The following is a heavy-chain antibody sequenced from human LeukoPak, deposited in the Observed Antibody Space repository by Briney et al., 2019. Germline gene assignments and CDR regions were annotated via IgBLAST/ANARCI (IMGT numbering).Heavy chain of an antibody. CDR3: TSATYYYDSSGYL. CDR1: GFTFSGSA. V-gene: IGHV3-73*01. J-gene: IGHJ4*02. CDR2: IRSKANSYAT. Sequence: RGSLRLSCAASGFTFSGSAMHWVRQAPRKGLEWVGRIRSKANSYATAYAASVKARFTIPRDDSKNTAYLQMNSLKHEDTAVYYCTSATYYYDSSGYLWGQGPLVTVSS. D-gene: IGHD3-22*01.